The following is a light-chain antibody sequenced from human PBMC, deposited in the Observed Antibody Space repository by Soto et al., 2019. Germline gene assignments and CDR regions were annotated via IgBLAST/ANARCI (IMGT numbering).Light chain of an antibody. V-gene: IGKV3-11*01. Sequence: EIVLTQSPATLSLSPGERATLSCRTSQTIRGLLNWYQQRPGQAPRLLIYNTSNRATDIPARFSGSGSGTDFILTTSSRDPEDFGVYFCQQRHNWHLTFGQGTRLDIK. CDR2: NTS. CDR1: QTIRGL. CDR3: QQRHNWHLT. J-gene: IGKJ5*01.